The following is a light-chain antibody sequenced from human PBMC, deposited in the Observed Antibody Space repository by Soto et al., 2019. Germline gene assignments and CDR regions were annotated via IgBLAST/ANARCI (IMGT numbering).Light chain of an antibody. CDR3: QQTYSMPVT. V-gene: IGKV1-39*01. Sequence: DIQMTQSPSSLSASVGDRVTITCRASQSISNYVNWYQQRPGTAPKLLIFAASNLESGVPSRFSGRGSATDFTLSISSLQPEDFATYFCQQTYSMPVTFGQGTKLEMK. CDR2: AAS. CDR1: QSISNY. J-gene: IGKJ2*01.